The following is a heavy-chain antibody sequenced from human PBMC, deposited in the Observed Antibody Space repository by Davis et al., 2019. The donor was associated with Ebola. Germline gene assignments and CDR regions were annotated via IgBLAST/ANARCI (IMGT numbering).Heavy chain of an antibody. CDR1: GFTFSSYA. Sequence: GGSLRLSCAASGFTFSSYAMSWGRKASGQGLEWVGRIRTRTNNYAKVYAPSVKGRFTVSRDDSKNMAYLQMNSLRIEDTAVYYCTRLDYGMDVWGKGTTVTVST. CDR3: TRLDYGMDV. CDR2: IRTRTNNYAK. V-gene: IGHV3-73*01. J-gene: IGHJ6*04.